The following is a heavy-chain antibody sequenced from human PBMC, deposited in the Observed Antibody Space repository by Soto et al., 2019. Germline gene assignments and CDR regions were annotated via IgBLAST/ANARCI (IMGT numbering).Heavy chain of an antibody. CDR1: GFTFSSYG. V-gene: IGHV3-33*01. Sequence: QVQLVESGGGVVQPGRSLRLSCAASGFTFSSYGMHWVRQAPGKGLEWVAVIWYDGSNKYYADSVKGRFTISRDNSKNTLYLQMNSLRAEDTAVYYCARDGDYGGKFDYWGQGTLVTVSS. J-gene: IGHJ4*02. CDR3: ARDGDYGGKFDY. CDR2: IWYDGSNK. D-gene: IGHD4-17*01.